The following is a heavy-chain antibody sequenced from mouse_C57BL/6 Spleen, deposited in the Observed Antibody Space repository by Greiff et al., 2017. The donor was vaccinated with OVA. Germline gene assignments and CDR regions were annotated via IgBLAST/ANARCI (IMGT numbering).Heavy chain of an antibody. J-gene: IGHJ4*01. CDR2: INPSNGGT. V-gene: IGHV1-53*01. D-gene: IGHD2-4*01. CDR1: SYTFTSYW. Sequence: QVQLQQPGTEPVKPGASVKLSCKASSYTFTSYWMHWVKQRPGQGLEWIGNINPSNGGTNYNEKFKSKATLTVDKSSSTAYMQLSSLTSEDSAVYYCAREGYDWGARAMDYWGQGTSVTVSS. CDR3: AREGYDWGARAMDY.